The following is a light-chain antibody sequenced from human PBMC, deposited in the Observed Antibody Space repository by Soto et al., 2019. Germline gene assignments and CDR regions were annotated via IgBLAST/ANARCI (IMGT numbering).Light chain of an antibody. CDR1: SSDVGGYNF. CDR2: DVR. J-gene: IGLJ1*01. CDR3: CSYASSNSYG. V-gene: IGLV2-14*03. Sequence: QSALTQPASVSGSPGQSITISCTGTSSDVGGYNFVTWYQQHPGEAPKLMIHDVRSRASGVPNRFSGSKSGTTAALTISVLQAEDEADYYCCSYASSNSYGFGXGTKVTVL.